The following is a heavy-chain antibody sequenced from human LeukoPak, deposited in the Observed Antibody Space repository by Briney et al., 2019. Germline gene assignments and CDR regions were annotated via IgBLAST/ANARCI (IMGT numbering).Heavy chain of an antibody. CDR3: AHYGSGSYYNVPPLSSYYFDY. V-gene: IGHV2-5*02. J-gene: IGHJ4*02. D-gene: IGHD3-10*01. CDR1: GFSLSTSGVG. CDR2: IYWDDDK. Sequence: SGPTLVNPTQTLTLTCTFSGFSLSTSGVGVGWIRQPPGKALEWLALIYWDDDKRYSPSLKSRLTITKDTSKNQVVLTMTNMDPVDTATYYCAHYGSGSYYNVPPLSSYYFDYWGQGTLVTVSS.